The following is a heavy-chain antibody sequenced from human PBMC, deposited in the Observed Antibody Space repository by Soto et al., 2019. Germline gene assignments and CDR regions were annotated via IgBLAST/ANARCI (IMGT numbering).Heavy chain of an antibody. D-gene: IGHD2-15*01. CDR1: GGTFRTES. CDR2: ILPFFGTA. CDR3: ARGHAYGGKSAAFDV. V-gene: IGHV1-69*13. J-gene: IGHJ3*01. Sequence: QVHLVQSGAEVKKPGSSVKVSCKYSGGTFRTESINWVRQAPGQGLEWMGGILPFFGTADYAPRFQGRVTISADGATTTAYRELSTPTSPDTAVYCCARGHAYGGKSAAFDVWGQGTRFTVSS.